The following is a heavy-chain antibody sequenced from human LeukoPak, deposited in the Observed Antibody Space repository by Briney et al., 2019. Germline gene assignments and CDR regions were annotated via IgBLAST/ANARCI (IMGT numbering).Heavy chain of an antibody. CDR2: INHSGST. CDR3: ARGNYGGNSCY. CDR1: GGSFSGYY. V-gene: IGHV4-34*01. Sequence: SETLSLTCAVYGGSFSGYYWSWIRQPPGKGLEWIGEINHSGSTNYNPSLKSRVTISVDTSKNQFSLKLSSVTAADTAVYYCARGNYGGNSCYWGQGTQVTVSS. D-gene: IGHD4-23*01. J-gene: IGHJ4*02.